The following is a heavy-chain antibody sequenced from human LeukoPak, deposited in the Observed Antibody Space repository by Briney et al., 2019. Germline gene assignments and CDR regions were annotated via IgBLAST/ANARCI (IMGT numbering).Heavy chain of an antibody. Sequence: PSETLSLTCSVSGVSISSSSYYWGWIRQPPGKGLEWIGSIYYSGSTYCNPSLKSRVTISVDTSKNQFSLKLSSVTAADTAVYYCARVPGRITMIVVPRDAFDIWGQGTMVTVSS. CDR2: IYYSGST. CDR1: GVSISSSSYY. D-gene: IGHD3-22*01. CDR3: ARVPGRITMIVVPRDAFDI. V-gene: IGHV4-39*07. J-gene: IGHJ3*02.